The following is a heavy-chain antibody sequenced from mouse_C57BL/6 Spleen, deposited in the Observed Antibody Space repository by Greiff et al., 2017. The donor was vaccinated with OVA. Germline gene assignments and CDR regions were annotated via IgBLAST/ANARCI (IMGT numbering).Heavy chain of an antibody. CDR1: GYTFTDYE. J-gene: IGHJ1*03. CDR2: IDPETGGT. CDR3: TRKEYYGSSYGYFDD. Sequence: VQRVESGAELVRPGASVTLSCKASGYTFTDYEMHWVKQTPVHGLEWIGAIDPETGGTAYNQKFKGKAILTVDKSSSTAYMELRSLTSEDSAVYYCTRKEYYGSSYGYFDDWGTGTTVTVSS. D-gene: IGHD1-1*01. V-gene: IGHV1-15*01.